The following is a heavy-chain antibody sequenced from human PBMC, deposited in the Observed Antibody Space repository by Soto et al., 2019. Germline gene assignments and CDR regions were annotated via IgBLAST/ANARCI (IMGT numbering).Heavy chain of an antibody. D-gene: IGHD6-13*01. Sequence: VGSLRLSCAASGFTFSSYAMSWVRQAPGKGLEWVSAISGSGGSTYYADSVKGRFTISRDNSKNTLYLQMNSLRAEDTAVYYCAKDSGYSSSPLDYWGQGTLVTVSS. CDR3: AKDSGYSSSPLDY. CDR2: ISGSGGST. V-gene: IGHV3-23*01. CDR1: GFTFSSYA. J-gene: IGHJ4*02.